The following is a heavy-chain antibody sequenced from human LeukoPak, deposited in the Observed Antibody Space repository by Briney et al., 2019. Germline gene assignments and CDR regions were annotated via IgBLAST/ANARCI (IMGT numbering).Heavy chain of an antibody. D-gene: IGHD3-3*01. J-gene: IGHJ4*02. Sequence: GGSLRLSCAASGFTFSSYGMHRVRQAPGKGLEWVAVIWYDGSNKYYADSVKGRFTISRDNSKNTLYLQMNSLRAEDTAVYYCAREGLYYDFWSGYYYFDYWGQGTLVTVSS. V-gene: IGHV3-33*01. CDR1: GFTFSSYG. CDR2: IWYDGSNK. CDR3: AREGLYYDFWSGYYYFDY.